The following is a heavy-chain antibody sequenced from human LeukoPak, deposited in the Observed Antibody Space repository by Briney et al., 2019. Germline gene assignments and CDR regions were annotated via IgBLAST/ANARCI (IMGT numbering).Heavy chain of an antibody. J-gene: IGHJ4*02. D-gene: IGHD3-10*01. V-gene: IGHV4-39*01. CDR3: ASLLWFGELLLPYFDY. CDR1: GGSISSSSYY. Sequence: SETLSLTCTVSGGSISSSSYYWGWIRQPPGKGLEWIGSIYYSGSTNYNPSLKSRVTISVDTSKNQFSLKLSSVTAADTAVYYRASLLWFGELLLPYFDYWGQGTLVTVSS. CDR2: IYYSGST.